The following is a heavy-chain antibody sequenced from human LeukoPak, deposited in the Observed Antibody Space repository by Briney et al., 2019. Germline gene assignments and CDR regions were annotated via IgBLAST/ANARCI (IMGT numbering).Heavy chain of an antibody. Sequence: PGGSLTLTCPSSGFTLDDYPRHCVRPAPGRGLDGVSGISWYSGSIDYADSVYGRFTISRDNAKNSLYLQMIRQTAKNMALYYCATGVLKQWLVSGRITYFDYWGQGTLVTVSS. J-gene: IGHJ4*02. V-gene: IGHV3-9*03. CDR2: ISWYSGSI. CDR3: ATGVLKQWLVSGRITYFDY. CDR1: GFTLDDYP. D-gene: IGHD6-19*01.